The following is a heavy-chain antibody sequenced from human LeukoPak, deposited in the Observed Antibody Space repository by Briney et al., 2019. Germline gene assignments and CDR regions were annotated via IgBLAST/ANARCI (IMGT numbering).Heavy chain of an antibody. J-gene: IGHJ4*02. CDR3: AKQARDGPRYYFDY. Sequence: PGGSLRLSCAASGFTFSSYGMHWVRQAPGKGLEWVAFIRYDGSNKYYADSVKGRFTISRDNSKNTLYLQMNSLRAEDTAVYYCAKQARDGPRYYFDYWGQGTLVTVSS. D-gene: IGHD5-24*01. CDR2: IRYDGSNK. CDR1: GFTFSSYG. V-gene: IGHV3-30*02.